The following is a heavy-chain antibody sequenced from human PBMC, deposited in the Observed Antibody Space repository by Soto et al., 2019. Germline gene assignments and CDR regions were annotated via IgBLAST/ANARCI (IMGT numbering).Heavy chain of an antibody. CDR1: GDSISSANNY. J-gene: IGHJ5*02. CDR3: ARGRGYSYGLDP. D-gene: IGHD5-12*01. CDR2: ISYSGTT. Sequence: QVQLQESGPGLVKPSQTLSLTCTVSGDSISSANNYWSWIRQPPGEGLEWIGFISYSGTTSYSPSLKSRLAISLDTSKNQFSLSLTSVTDADTAVYYCARGRGYSYGLDPWGQGTLVTVSS. V-gene: IGHV4-30-4*01.